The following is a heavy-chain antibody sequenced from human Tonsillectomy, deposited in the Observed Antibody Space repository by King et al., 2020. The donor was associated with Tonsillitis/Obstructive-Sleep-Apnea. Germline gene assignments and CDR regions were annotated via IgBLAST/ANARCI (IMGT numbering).Heavy chain of an antibody. Sequence: VQLVESGAEVKKPGESLKISCKGSGYSFTSYWIGWVRQMPGKGLEWMGIIYPGDSDTRYSPSFQGQVTISADNSISTAYLQWSSLKASDTAMYYCARHVPYCSSTSCYLYYYYYYMDVWGKGTTVTVSS. CDR3: ARHVPYCSSTSCYLYYYYYYMDV. J-gene: IGHJ6*03. D-gene: IGHD2-2*01. CDR2: IYPGDSDT. CDR1: GYSFTSYW. V-gene: IGHV5-51*01.